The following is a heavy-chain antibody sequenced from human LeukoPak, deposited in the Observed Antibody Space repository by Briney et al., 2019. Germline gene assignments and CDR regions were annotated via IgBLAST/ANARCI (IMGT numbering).Heavy chain of an antibody. J-gene: IGHJ5*02. V-gene: IGHV1-2*02. CDR3: ARDRAYDSSGEPMFHP. Sequence: ASVKLSCKASGYTLADFHIQWVRQAPGQGLEWMGTLNPHSGATHYSQKFRGRVTMTGDTSVNTAYMELNRLTSDDMAVYYCARDRAYDSSGEPMFHPWGQGSLVAVSS. CDR1: GYTLADFH. CDR2: LNPHSGAT. D-gene: IGHD3-22*01.